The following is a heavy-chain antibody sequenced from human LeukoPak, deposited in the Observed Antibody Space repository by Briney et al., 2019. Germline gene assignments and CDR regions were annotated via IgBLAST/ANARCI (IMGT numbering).Heavy chain of an antibody. J-gene: IGHJ4*02. V-gene: IGHV4-34*01. CDR2: INHSGST. Sequence: PSETLSLTCAVYGGSFSGYYWSWIRQPPGKGLEWIGEINHSGSTNYNPSLKGRVTISVDTSKNQFSLKLSSVTAADTAVYYCARSSDCSGGSCYSVFDYWGQGTLVTVSS. CDR1: GGSFSGYY. CDR3: ARSSDCSGGSCYSVFDY. D-gene: IGHD2-15*01.